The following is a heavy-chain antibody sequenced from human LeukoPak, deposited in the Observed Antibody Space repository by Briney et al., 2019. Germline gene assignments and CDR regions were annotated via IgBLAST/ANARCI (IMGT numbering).Heavy chain of an antibody. D-gene: IGHD5-18*01. CDR3: ARERRVGYSYGYGTEYFQH. CDR1: GYTFTSYG. V-gene: IGHV1-18*01. Sequence: GASVEVSCKASGYTFTSYGISWVRQAPGQGLEWMGWISAYNGNTNYAQKLQGRVTMTTDTSTSTAYMELRSLRSDDTAVYYCARERRVGYSYGYGTEYFQHWGQGTLVTVSS. CDR2: ISAYNGNT. J-gene: IGHJ1*01.